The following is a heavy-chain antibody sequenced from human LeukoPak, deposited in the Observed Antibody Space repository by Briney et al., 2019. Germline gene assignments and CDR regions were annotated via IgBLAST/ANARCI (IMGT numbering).Heavy chain of an antibody. J-gene: IGHJ4*02. Sequence: GGSQRLSCAASGFTFSSYAMSWVSQAPGKGLEWVSAISGSGVSSYYADSVKGRYTISRDNSKNTLYLQMHSLRAEDTAVYYCAKDSPFGGVIAPNFDFWGQGTLVSVSS. V-gene: IGHV3-23*01. CDR2: ISGSGVSS. D-gene: IGHD3-16*02. CDR1: GFTFSSYA. CDR3: AKDSPFGGVIAPNFDF.